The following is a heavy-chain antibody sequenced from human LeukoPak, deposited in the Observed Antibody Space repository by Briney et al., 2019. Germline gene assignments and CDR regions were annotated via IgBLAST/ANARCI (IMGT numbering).Heavy chain of an antibody. J-gene: IGHJ4*02. V-gene: IGHV3-66*02. D-gene: IGHD2-2*02. Sequence: GGSLRLSCAASGFTFSSNYMSWVRQAPGKGLEWVSVIYSGGSTYYADSVKGRFTISRDNSKNTLYLQMNSLRAEDTTVYYCARAIVVVPAAIIEAGYFDYWGKGTLVTVSS. CDR1: GFTFSSNY. CDR2: IYSGGST. CDR3: ARAIVVVPAAIIEAGYFDY.